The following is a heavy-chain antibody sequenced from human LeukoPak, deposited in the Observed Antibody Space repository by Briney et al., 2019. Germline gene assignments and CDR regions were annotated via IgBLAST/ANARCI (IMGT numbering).Heavy chain of an antibody. Sequence: LPGGSLRLSCAASGFSISDHYMDWVRQAPGKGLEWVGRVRNKPNGYTTDYGTSVKGRFTISRDDSKNSLYLQMNSLTSEDTAVYYCTRVRRGDYFDYWGQGTLVSVSS. CDR1: GFSISDHY. CDR2: VRNKPNGYTT. CDR3: TRVRRGDYFDY. D-gene: IGHD4-17*01. V-gene: IGHV3-72*01. J-gene: IGHJ4*02.